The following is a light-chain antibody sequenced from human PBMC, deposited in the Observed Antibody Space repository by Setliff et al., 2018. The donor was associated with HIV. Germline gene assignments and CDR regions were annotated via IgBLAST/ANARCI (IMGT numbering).Light chain of an antibody. J-gene: IGLJ1*01. CDR2: EVN. CDR1: SSDVGGYDY. Sequence: QSALAQPPSASGSPGQSVTISCTGTSSDVGGYDYVSWYQQHPGKAPKLMIHEVNKRPSGVPDRFSGSKSDTTASLTISGLQAEDEADYYCSSYTSTSTPYVFGTGTKVTVL. V-gene: IGLV2-8*01. CDR3: SSYTSTSTPYV.